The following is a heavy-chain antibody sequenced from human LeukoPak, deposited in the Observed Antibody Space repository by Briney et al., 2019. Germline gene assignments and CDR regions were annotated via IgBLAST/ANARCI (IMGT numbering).Heavy chain of an antibody. CDR3: AKATLWFGSPHDY. Sequence: GGSLRLSCAASGFTFSDYYMSWIRQAPGKGLEWVSYISSSGHTIYYADSVKGRFTISRDNAKNSLYLQMNSLRAEDTALYYCAKATLWFGSPHDYWGQGTLVTVSS. J-gene: IGHJ4*02. CDR2: ISSSGHTI. V-gene: IGHV3-11*01. CDR1: GFTFSDYY. D-gene: IGHD3-10*01.